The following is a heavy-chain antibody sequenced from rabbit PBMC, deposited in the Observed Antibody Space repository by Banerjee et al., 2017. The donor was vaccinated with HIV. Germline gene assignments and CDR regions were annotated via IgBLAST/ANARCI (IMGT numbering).Heavy chain of an antibody. Sequence: QQQLVESGGGLVKPEGSLKLACTASGFSFISSYYMCWVRQAPGKGLEWIACIDTGFGGTTYYASWAKGRFTISKTSSTTVTLQMTSLTAADTATYFCATYVDYDGDFNLWGQGTLVTVS. CDR2: IDTGFGGTT. V-gene: IGHV1S45*01. J-gene: IGHJ4*01. CDR1: GFSFISSYY. CDR3: ATYVDYDGDFNL. D-gene: IGHD2-1*01.